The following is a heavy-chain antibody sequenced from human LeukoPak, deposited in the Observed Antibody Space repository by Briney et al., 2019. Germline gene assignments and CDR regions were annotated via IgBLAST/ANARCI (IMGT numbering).Heavy chain of an antibody. J-gene: IGHJ3*02. CDR3: AKETVVVVAATPDAFDI. Sequence: GSLRLSCAASGFTFSSYEMNWVRQAPGKGLEWVSGISGSGGSTHYADSVKDRFTISRDNSKNTLYLQMNSLRAEDTAVYYCAKETVVVVAATPDAFDIWGQGTMVTVSS. D-gene: IGHD2-15*01. CDR1: GFTFSSYE. V-gene: IGHV3-23*01. CDR2: ISGSGGST.